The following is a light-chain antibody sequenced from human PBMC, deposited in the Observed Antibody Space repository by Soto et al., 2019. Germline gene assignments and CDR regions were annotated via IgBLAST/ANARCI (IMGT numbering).Light chain of an antibody. CDR3: SSYARGDSVL. CDR1: SSDVGGYNF. CDR2: EVT. Sequence: QSVLTQPPSASGSPGQSVTISCTGTSSDVGGYNFVSWYQHHPGKAPKVILYEVTKRPSGVLDRFSGSKSGNTASLTFSGLQADDEADYYCSSYARGDSVLFGGGTKVTVL. J-gene: IGLJ2*01. V-gene: IGLV2-8*01.